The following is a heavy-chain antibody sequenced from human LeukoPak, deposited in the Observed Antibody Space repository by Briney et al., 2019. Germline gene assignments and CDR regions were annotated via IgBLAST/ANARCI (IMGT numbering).Heavy chain of an antibody. J-gene: IGHJ3*02. CDR2: IYFIGST. CDR3: ARSPSGLDAFDI. V-gene: IGHV4-59*01. Sequence: SETLSLTCTVSGDSISRYYWNSIRQPPGKGLECSGYIYFIGSTNYNPSLKSRVTISVDTSKNQFSLKLSSVTAADTAVYYCARSPSGLDAFDIWGQGTMVTVSS. CDR1: GDSISRYY.